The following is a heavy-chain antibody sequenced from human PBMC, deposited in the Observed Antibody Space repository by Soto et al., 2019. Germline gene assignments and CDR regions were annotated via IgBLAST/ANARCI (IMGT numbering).Heavy chain of an antibody. V-gene: IGHV1-69*12. CDR2: IIPIFGTA. D-gene: IGHD3-3*01. J-gene: IGHJ4*02. Sequence: QVQLVQSGAEVKKPGSSVKVSCKASGGTFSSYAISWVRQAPGQGLEWMGGIIPIFGTANYAQKFQGRVTITADESTIPAHMGLSSLRSEDTAVYYCARVRVRFLEWLGSEGWGQGTLVTVSS. CDR3: ARVRVRFLEWLGSEG. CDR1: GGTFSSYA.